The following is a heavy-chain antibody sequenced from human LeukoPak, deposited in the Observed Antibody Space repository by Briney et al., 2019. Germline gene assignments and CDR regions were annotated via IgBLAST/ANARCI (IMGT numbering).Heavy chain of an antibody. CDR3: ARNNRPTVTTPSWFDP. J-gene: IGHJ5*02. CDR1: GFTFSSYA. Sequence: GGSLRLSCAASGFTFSSYAMSWVRQAPGQGLEWMGGIIPIFGTANYAQKFQGRVTITADESTSTAYMELSSLRSEDTAVYYCARNNRPTVTTPSWFDPWGQGTLVTVSS. V-gene: IGHV1-69*01. CDR2: IIPIFGTA. D-gene: IGHD4-17*01.